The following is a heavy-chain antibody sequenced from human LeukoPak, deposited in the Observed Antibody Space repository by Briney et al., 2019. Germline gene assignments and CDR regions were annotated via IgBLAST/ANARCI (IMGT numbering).Heavy chain of an antibody. CDR2: IYTSGST. V-gene: IGHV4-61*02. D-gene: IGHD3-3*01. Sequence: SQTLSLTCTVSGGSISSGSYYWSWIRQPAGKGLEWIGRIYTSGSTNYNPSLKSRVTISVDTSKNQFSLKLSSVTAADTAVYHCVVQYYDFWSGYYAFDYWGQGTLVTVSS. CDR3: VVQYYDFWSGYYAFDY. J-gene: IGHJ4*02. CDR1: GGSISSGSYY.